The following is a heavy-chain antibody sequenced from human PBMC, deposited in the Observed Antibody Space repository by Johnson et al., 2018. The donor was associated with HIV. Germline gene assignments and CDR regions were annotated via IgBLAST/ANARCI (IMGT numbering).Heavy chain of an antibody. CDR3: TTVQLSGSYSGNAFDI. D-gene: IGHD1-26*01. Sequence: VQLLESGGGLVKPGGSLRLSCAASGFSFSSYAMHWVRQAPGKGLDWVAVISYDGGNIYYADSVKGLFTISRDDSKNTLYLQMNSLKTEDTAVYYCTTVQLSGSYSGNAFDIWGQGTMVTVSS. CDR2: ISYDGGNI. V-gene: IGHV3-30*04. J-gene: IGHJ3*02. CDR1: GFSFSSYA.